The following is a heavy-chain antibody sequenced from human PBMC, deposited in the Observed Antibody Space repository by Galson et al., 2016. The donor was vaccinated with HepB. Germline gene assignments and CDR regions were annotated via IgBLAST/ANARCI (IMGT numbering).Heavy chain of an antibody. CDR3: ARSTMLTVTTFPWVSPGRVAEDLFVMDV. CDR1: GGILRSSV. J-gene: IGHJ6*02. Sequence: SVKVSCKASGGILRSSVISWVRQAPGQGLEWMGGLIPISGTTNYAQKFQGRVTFTADESTNTAYMEMSSLRSEDTAMYYCARSTMLTVTTFPWVSPGRVAEDLFVMDVGGQGTTVTVSS. V-gene: IGHV1-69*13. CDR2: LIPISGTT. D-gene: IGHD4-17*01.